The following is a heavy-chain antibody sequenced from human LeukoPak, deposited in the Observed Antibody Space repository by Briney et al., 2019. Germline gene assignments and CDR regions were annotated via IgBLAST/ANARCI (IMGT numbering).Heavy chain of an antibody. CDR3: TTDHPPLLWFGELSLNPFDY. J-gene: IGHJ4*02. V-gene: IGHV3-15*01. D-gene: IGHD3-10*01. CDR2: IKSKTDGGTT. CDR1: GFTFSNAW. Sequence: GGSLRLSCAASGFTFSNAWMSWVRQAPGKGLEWVGRIKSKTDGGTTDYAAPVKGRFTISRDDSKNTLYLQMNSLKTEDTAVYYCTTDHPPLLWFGELSLNPFDYWGQGTLVTVSS.